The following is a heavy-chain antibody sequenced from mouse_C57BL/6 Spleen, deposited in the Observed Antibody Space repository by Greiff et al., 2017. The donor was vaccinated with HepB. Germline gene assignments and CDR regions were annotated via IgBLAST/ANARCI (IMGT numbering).Heavy chain of an antibody. J-gene: IGHJ3*01. V-gene: IGHV1-54*01. CDR2: INPGSGGT. D-gene: IGHD1-1*01. Sequence: QVHVKQSGAELVRPGTSVKVSCKASGYAFTNYLIEWVKQRPGQGLEWIGVINPGSGGTNYNEKFKGKATLTADKSSSTAYMQLSSLTSEDSAVYFCARHYYGSSSAWFAYWGQGTLVTVSA. CDR1: GYAFTNYL. CDR3: ARHYYGSSSAWFAY.